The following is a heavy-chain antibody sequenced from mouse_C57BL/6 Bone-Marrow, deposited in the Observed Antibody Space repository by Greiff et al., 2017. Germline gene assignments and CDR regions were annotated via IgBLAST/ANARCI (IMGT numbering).Heavy chain of an antibody. D-gene: IGHD3-2*02. V-gene: IGHV2-2*01. CDR1: GFSLTSYG. CDR3: ARTAQVPSWFAY. Sequence: VHLVESGPGLVQPSQSLSITCTVSGFSLTSYGVHWVRQSPGKGLEWLGVIWSGGSTDYNAAFISRLSISKDNSKSQVFFKMNSLQADDTAIYYCARTAQVPSWFAYWGQGTLVTVSA. J-gene: IGHJ3*01. CDR2: IWSGGST.